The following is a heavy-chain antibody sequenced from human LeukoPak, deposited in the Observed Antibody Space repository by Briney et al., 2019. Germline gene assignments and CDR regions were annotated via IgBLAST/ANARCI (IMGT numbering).Heavy chain of an antibody. V-gene: IGHV3-21*01. Sequence: GGSLRLSCAASGFTFSSYSMNWVRQAPGKGLEWVSSISSSSTYIYYADSVKGRITISRDNAKNSLYLQMNSLRAEDTAVYYCARDDYGGVDYWGQGTLVTVSS. CDR3: ARDDYGGVDY. CDR1: GFTFSSYS. D-gene: IGHD4-23*01. CDR2: ISSSSTYI. J-gene: IGHJ4*02.